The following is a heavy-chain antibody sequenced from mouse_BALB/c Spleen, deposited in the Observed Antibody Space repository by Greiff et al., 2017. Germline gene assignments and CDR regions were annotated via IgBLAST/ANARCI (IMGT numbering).Heavy chain of an antibody. Sequence: VQLVESGAELVRPGTSVKVSCKASGYAFTNYLIEWVKQRPGQGLEWIGVINPGSGGTNYNEKFKGKATLTADKSSSTAYMQLSSLTSDDSAVYFCARRTYYCAMDYWGQGTSVTVSS. V-gene: IGHV1-54*01. CDR1: GYAFTNYL. CDR3: ARRTYYCAMDY. CDR2: INPGSGGT. J-gene: IGHJ4*01.